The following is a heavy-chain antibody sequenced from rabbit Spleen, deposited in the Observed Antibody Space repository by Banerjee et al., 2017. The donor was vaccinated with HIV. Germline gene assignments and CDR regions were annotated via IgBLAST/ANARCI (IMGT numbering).Heavy chain of an antibody. J-gene: IGHJ4*01. CDR1: GFDFSNYG. CDR3: ARDGAGGSYFAL. CDR2: IDPIFGRT. D-gene: IGHD8-1*01. Sequence: QEQLVESGGGLVQPGGSLKLSCKASGFDFSNYGMSWVRQAPGKGLEWIGYIDPIFGRTYYASWGNGRFTISSHNAQNTVFLQMTSLTAADTATYFCARDGAGGSYFALWDPGTLVTVS. V-gene: IGHV1S47*01.